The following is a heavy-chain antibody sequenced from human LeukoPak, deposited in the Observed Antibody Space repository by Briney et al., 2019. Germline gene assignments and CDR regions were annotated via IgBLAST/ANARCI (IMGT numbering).Heavy chain of an antibody. CDR2: ISSSSSYI. CDR1: GFTFSSYS. Sequence: LGGSLRLSCAASGFTFSSYSMNWVRQAPGKGLEWVSSISSSSSYIYYADSVKGRFTISRDNAKNSLYLQMNSLRAEDTAVYYCAILPGYSSVSDAFDIWGQGTMVTVSS. CDR3: AILPGYSSVSDAFDI. D-gene: IGHD6-25*01. V-gene: IGHV3-21*01. J-gene: IGHJ3*02.